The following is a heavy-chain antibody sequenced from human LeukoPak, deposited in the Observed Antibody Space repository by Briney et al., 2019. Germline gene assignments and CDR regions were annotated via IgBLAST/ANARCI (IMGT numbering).Heavy chain of an antibody. CDR2: LGNSGGTT. CDR1: GFTFSSYS. D-gene: IGHD3-22*01. CDR3: AKGDYYDSSENAFDI. Sequence: GGSLRLSCAASGFTFSSYSMSWVRQVSGKGLEWVSTLGNSGGTTYYADSVKGRFTISRDNSKNTLYLQMNSLRAEDTAVYYCAKGDYYDSSENAFDIWGQGTMVTVSS. J-gene: IGHJ3*02. V-gene: IGHV3-23*01.